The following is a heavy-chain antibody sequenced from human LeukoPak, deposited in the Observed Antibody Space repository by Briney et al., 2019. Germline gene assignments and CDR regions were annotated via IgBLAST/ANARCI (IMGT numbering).Heavy chain of an antibody. D-gene: IGHD4-17*01. V-gene: IGHV1-2*02. J-gene: IGHJ4*02. CDR3: ARSVTTDYYFDY. CDR1: GYTFTGYY. Sequence: ASVKVSCKASGYTFTGYYMHWVRQAPGQGLEWMGWINPNSGGTNYAQKFQGRVTMTRDTSISTAYMELSRLRSDDTAVYYCARSVTTDYYFDYWGQGTLVTASS. CDR2: INPNSGGT.